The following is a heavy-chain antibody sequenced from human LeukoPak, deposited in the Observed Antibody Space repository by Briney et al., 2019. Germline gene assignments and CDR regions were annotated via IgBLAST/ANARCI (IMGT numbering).Heavy chain of an antibody. CDR3: AKPHHYYDSSGQDAFDI. D-gene: IGHD3-22*01. J-gene: IGHJ3*02. V-gene: IGHV3-66*02. Sequence: PGGSLRLSCAASGFTVSSNYMSWVRQAPGKGREWVSVIYSGGSTYYADSVKGRFTISRDNSKNTLYLQMNSLRAEDTAVYYCAKPHHYYDSSGQDAFDIWGQGTMVTVSS. CDR2: IYSGGST. CDR1: GFTVSSNY.